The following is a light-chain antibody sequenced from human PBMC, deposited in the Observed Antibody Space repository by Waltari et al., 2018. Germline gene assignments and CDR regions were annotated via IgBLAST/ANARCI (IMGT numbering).Light chain of an antibody. Sequence: DIQMTQSPSSVSASVGDRVVITCRASQDVRNWLAWYQQKPGKAPKLLIYVASSLQSGVPSRFSGSGSGTHFTLTINSLQPEDFATYYCQQANTFPWTFGQGTKVELK. CDR1: QDVRNW. V-gene: IGKV1-12*01. CDR2: VAS. CDR3: QQANTFPWT. J-gene: IGKJ1*01.